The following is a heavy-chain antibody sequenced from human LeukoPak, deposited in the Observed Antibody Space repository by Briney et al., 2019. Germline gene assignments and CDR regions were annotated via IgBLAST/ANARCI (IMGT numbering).Heavy chain of an antibody. V-gene: IGHV1-18*01. Sequence: ASVRVSCKASGYTFTSYGISWVRQAPGQGLEWMGWISAYNGNTNYAQKLQGRVTMTTDTSTSTAYMELRSLRSDDTAVYYCARDAAQWLVRYYYYYYYYMDVWGKGTTVTVSS. CDR2: ISAYNGNT. CDR1: GYTFTSYG. CDR3: ARDAAQWLVRYYYYYYYYMDV. J-gene: IGHJ6*03. D-gene: IGHD6-19*01.